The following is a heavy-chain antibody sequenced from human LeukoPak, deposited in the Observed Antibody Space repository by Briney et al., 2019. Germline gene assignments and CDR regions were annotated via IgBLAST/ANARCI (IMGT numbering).Heavy chain of an antibody. D-gene: IGHD3-16*01. Sequence: HPGGSLRLSCVASEFTFATYAISWVRQAPPKGLAWVSGVSGSGGSAHYAASVKGRFTITRDDSKEPVYLQMDSLRSHSTAIYYCAKVRGPYVSSPLLDYWGQGTLVTVSS. J-gene: IGHJ4*02. CDR1: EFTFATYA. CDR3: AKVRGPYVSSPLLDY. CDR2: VSGSGGSA. V-gene: IGHV3-23*01.